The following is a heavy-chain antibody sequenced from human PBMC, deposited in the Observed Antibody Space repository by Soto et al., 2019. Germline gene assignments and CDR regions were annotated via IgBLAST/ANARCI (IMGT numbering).Heavy chain of an antibody. CDR1: GDSISSGGYY. CDR2: IYYSGTT. V-gene: IGHV4-31*03. CDR3: ARDRSPYYLDV. Sequence: PSETLSLTCTVSGDSISSGGYYWSWIRQHPGKGLEWIAYIYYSGTTYSNPSLRSRVSISLDTSKNQFSLELASVTAADTAVYYCARDRSPYYLDVWGQGTAVTVSS. J-gene: IGHJ6*02. D-gene: IGHD3-16*01.